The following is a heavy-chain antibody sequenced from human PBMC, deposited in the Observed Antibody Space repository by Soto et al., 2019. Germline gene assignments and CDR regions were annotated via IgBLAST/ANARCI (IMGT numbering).Heavy chain of an antibody. V-gene: IGHV4-31*01. J-gene: IGHJ4*02. CDR1: GGSISSGGYY. CDR3: ARVPSSQYYFDY. CDR2: IFYSGST. Sequence: QVRLQESGPGLVKPSQTLSLTCTVSGGSISSGGYYWSWIRQHPGKGLEWIGYIFYSGSTYYNPSLKSLVSISVDTSKNQLSLKLSSVTAADTAVYYCARVPSSQYYFDYWGQGTLVTVSS.